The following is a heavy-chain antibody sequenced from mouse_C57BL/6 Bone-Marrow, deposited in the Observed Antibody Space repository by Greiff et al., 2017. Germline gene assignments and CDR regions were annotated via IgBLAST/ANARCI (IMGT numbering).Heavy chain of an antibody. CDR2: ISDGGSYT. J-gene: IGHJ2*01. D-gene: IGHD1-1*01. CDR1: GFTFSSYA. V-gene: IGHV5-4*03. Sequence: EVMLVESGGGLVKPGGSLKLSCAASGFTFSSYALSWVRQTPEKRLEWVATISDGGSYTYYPDNVKGRFTISRDNAKNNLSLQMSHLKSEDTAMYYCARLEPYGDYLGQGTTLTVSS. CDR3: ARLEPYGDY.